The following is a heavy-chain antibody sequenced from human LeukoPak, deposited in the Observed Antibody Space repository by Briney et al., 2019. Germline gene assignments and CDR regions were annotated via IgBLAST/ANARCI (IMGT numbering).Heavy chain of an antibody. CDR2: IYPGDSDT. J-gene: IGHJ4*02. V-gene: IGHV5-51*01. CDR3: ARRGPHYDSPTDY. Sequence: GESLKISCKGSGHSFTSYWIGWVRQMPGKGLEWMGIIYPGDSDTRYSPSFQGQVTISADKSISTAYLQWSSLKASDTAMYYCARRGPHYDSPTDYWGQGTLVTVSS. D-gene: IGHD3-3*01. CDR1: GHSFTSYW.